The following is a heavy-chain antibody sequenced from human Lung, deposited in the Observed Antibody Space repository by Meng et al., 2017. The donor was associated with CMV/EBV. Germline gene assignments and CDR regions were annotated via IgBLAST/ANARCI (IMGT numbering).Heavy chain of an antibody. D-gene: IGHD3-10*01. CDR1: GDSITNHNW. CDR2: IPHRGSS. CDR3: LRRSGGSV. V-gene: IGHV4-4*02. J-gene: IGHJ1*01. Sequence: QGQLREPGPARAKPSETLSLTCAVSGDSITNHNWWAWVRQPPGKGLEWIGEIPHRGSSAYNPSLKSRVSMSIDKSKNQFSLKLTSVTAADTAVYHCLRRSGGSVWGQGTLVTVSS.